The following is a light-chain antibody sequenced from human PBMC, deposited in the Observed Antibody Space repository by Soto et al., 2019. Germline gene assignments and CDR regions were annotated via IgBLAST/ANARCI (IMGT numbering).Light chain of an antibody. V-gene: IGKV1-5*03. J-gene: IGKJ1*01. Sequence: DIQMTQSPSTLSASVGDRVTITCRASQSVTSWLAWYQQKPGKAPNLLIYKASNLECGVSSRFSGSGYGTEFTLTISSLQPDDFATYYCQQYRGYSWTFGQGTKVEIK. CDR3: QQYRGYSWT. CDR1: QSVTSW. CDR2: KAS.